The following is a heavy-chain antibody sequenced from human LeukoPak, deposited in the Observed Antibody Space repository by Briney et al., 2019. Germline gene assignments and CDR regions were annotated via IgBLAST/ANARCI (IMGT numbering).Heavy chain of an antibody. Sequence: GGSLRLSCAASGFTISSNYMSWVRQAPGKGLEWVSAISGSGGSTYSADSVKGRFTISRDNSKNTVHLQMNSLRAEDTAVYYCAKAVMETHHAVDYWSQGTLVTVSS. J-gene: IGHJ4*02. CDR2: ISGSGGST. D-gene: IGHD1-14*01. CDR1: GFTISSNY. CDR3: AKAVMETHHAVDY. V-gene: IGHV3-23*01.